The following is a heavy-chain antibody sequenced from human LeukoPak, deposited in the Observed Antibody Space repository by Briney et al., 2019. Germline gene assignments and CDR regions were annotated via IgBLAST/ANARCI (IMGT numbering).Heavy chain of an antibody. D-gene: IGHD3-22*01. Sequence: SETLSLTCTVSGGSISSSSYYWGWIRQPPGKGLEWIGSIYYSGSTYYNPSLKSRVTISVDRSKNQFSLKLSSVTAADTAVYYCATKGYYYDSSGYYPFDFWGQGTLVTVSS. CDR1: GGSISSSSYY. J-gene: IGHJ4*02. CDR2: IYYSGST. CDR3: ATKGYYYDSSGYYPFDF. V-gene: IGHV4-39*07.